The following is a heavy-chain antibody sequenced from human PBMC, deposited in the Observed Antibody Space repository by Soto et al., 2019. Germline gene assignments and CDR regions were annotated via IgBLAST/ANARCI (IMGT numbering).Heavy chain of an antibody. CDR1: GFTFSSYA. CDR2: ISGSGGST. CDR3: AKEDIRYCSGGSCHYYYYYYGMDV. D-gene: IGHD2-15*01. J-gene: IGHJ6*02. Sequence: EVQLLESGGGLVQPGGSLRLSCAASGFTFSSYAMSWVRQAPGKGLEWVSAISGSGGSTYYADSVKGRFTISRDNSKNTLYLQMNSLRAEDTAVYYCAKEDIRYCSGGSCHYYYYYYGMDVWGQGTTVTVSS. V-gene: IGHV3-23*01.